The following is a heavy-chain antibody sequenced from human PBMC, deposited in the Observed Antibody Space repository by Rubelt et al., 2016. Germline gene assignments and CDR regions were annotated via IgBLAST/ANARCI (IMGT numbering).Heavy chain of an antibody. Sequence: GKGLEWVSAISGSGGSTYYADSVKGRFTISRDNAKNSLYLQMNSLRAEDTAVYYCARDRVSSTQIYYYMDVWGKGTTVTVSS. J-gene: IGHJ6*03. D-gene: IGHD2-2*01. V-gene: IGHV3-23*01. CDR3: ARDRVSSTQIYYYMDV. CDR2: ISGSGGST.